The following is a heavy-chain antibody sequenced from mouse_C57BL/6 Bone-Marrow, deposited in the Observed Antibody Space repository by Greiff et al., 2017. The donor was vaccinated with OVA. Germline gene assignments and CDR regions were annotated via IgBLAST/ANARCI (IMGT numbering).Heavy chain of an antibody. V-gene: IGHV1-72*01. J-gene: IGHJ1*03. CDR2: IDPNSGGT. CDR3: ARSIPYYYYGSHWYFDV. Sequence: QVQLKQPGAELVKPGASVKLSCKASGYTFTSYWMHWVKQRPGRGLEWIGRIDPNSGGTKYNEKFKSKATLTVDKPSSTAYMQLSSLTSEDSAVYYCARSIPYYYYGSHWYFDVWGTGTTVTVSS. D-gene: IGHD1-1*01. CDR1: GYTFTSYW.